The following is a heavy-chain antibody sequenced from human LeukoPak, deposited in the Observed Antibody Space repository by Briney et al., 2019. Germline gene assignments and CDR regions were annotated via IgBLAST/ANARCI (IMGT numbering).Heavy chain of an antibody. D-gene: IGHD3-22*01. V-gene: IGHV3-23*01. J-gene: IGHJ4*02. CDR3: AMGSSGYYNLYFDY. CDR1: GFTFRNYA. Sequence: GGSLRLSCAASGFTFRNYAMSWVRQAPGKGLEWVSAISGSGGSTYYADSVKGRFTISRDNSKNTLYLQMNSLRAEDTAVYYCAMGSSGYYNLYFDYWGQGTLVTVSS. CDR2: ISGSGGST.